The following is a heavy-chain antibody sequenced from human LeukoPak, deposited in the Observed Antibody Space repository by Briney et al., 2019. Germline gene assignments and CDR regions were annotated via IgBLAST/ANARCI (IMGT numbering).Heavy chain of an antibody. V-gene: IGHV4-39*01. J-gene: IGHJ4*02. CDR3: ARQLRNCSGGSCYLVDY. CDR1: GGSISSSSYY. CDR2: IYYSGST. D-gene: IGHD2-15*01. Sequence: PSETLSLTCTVSGGSISSSSYYWGWLRQPPGKGLEWIGSIYYSGSTYYNPSLKSRVTISVDTSKNQFSLKLSSVTAADTAVYYCARQLRNCSGGSCYLVDYWGQGTLVTVSS.